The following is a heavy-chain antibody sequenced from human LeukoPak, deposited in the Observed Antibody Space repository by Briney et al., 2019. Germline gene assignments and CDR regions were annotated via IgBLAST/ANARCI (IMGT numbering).Heavy chain of an antibody. D-gene: IGHD1-14*01. Sequence: PSETLSLTCTFSGASITNYYWNWIRQPPGKGLEWIGYNYYTGNTNYNPSLKSRVTISLDTSKNHFSLKLRSVTAADTALYFCARNRRPPFDFDYWGQGTLVTVSS. CDR2: NYYTGNT. V-gene: IGHV4-59*08. J-gene: IGHJ4*02. CDR3: ARNRRPPFDFDY. CDR1: GASITNYY.